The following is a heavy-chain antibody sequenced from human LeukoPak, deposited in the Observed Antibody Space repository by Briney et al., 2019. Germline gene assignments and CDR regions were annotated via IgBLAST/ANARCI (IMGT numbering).Heavy chain of an antibody. D-gene: IGHD6-19*01. Sequence: ASVKVSCKASGHTFTNYGISWVRQAPGQGLEWMGWISAHNGNTKYTQNLQGRVTMTTDTSTNTAYMELGSLRSDDTAVYYCARGGWDSSGWHPHWGQGTLVIVSS. V-gene: IGHV1-18*01. CDR1: GHTFTNYG. CDR3: ARGGWDSSGWHPH. CDR2: ISAHNGNT. J-gene: IGHJ4*02.